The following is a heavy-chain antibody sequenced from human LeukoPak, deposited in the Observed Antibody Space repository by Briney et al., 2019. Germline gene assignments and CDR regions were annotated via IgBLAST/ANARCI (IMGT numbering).Heavy chain of an antibody. Sequence: GGSLRLSCAASGFTFSSYGMHWVRQAPGKGLEWVAFIRYDGSNKYYADSVKGRFTISRDNSKNTLYLQMNSLRAEDTAVYYCAKDMMVRGVVPFDYWGKGPLVTVSS. CDR1: GFTFSSYG. V-gene: IGHV3-30*02. D-gene: IGHD3-10*01. J-gene: IGHJ4*02. CDR3: AKDMMVRGVVPFDY. CDR2: IRYDGSNK.